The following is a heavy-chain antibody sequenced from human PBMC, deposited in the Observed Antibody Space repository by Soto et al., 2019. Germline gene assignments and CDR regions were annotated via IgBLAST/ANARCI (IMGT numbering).Heavy chain of an antibody. V-gene: IGHV3-23*01. J-gene: IGHJ4*02. D-gene: IGHD3-16*01. Sequence: GGSLRLSCAATGFTFSTYVMTWFRQAPGKGLEWVAAISVSGTTYYADSVKGRFTISRDNSGDTLYLQMNSLRPEDTAMYFCAKDAAYTPGRECFDYWGQGT. CDR3: AKDAAYTPGRECFDY. CDR2: ISVSGTT. CDR1: GFTFSTYV.